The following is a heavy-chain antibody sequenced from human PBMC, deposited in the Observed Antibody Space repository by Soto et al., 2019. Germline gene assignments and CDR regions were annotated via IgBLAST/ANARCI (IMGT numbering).Heavy chain of an antibody. CDR1: GGSFSGHC. CDR3: ARGRSRYGTATLYNYFYMDV. J-gene: IGHJ6*03. D-gene: IGHD3-9*01. V-gene: IGHV4-34*01. Sequence: QVHLEQWGAGLLKPSETLSLTCAVYGGSFSGHCWSWIRQAPGKGPEWLGEVDNNGSPNYNPSFKSRVRISTDTSTTQFSLKLNSVSAADTAVYYCARGRSRYGTATLYNYFYMDVWGKGTTVTVSS. CDR2: VDNNGSP.